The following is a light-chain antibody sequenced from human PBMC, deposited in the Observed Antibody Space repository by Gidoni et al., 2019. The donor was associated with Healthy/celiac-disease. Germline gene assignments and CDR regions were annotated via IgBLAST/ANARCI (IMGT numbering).Light chain of an antibody. CDR1: KLGDKY. CDR3: QAWDSSTAGV. CDR2: QDS. V-gene: IGLV3-1*01. Sequence: SYELPQPPSVSVSPGQTASITCSGDKLGDKYACWYQQNPGHSPVLVIYQDSKRPSGIPERFSGSNSGNTATLIISGTQAMDEADYYCQAWDSSTAGVFGTGTKVTVL. J-gene: IGLJ1*01.